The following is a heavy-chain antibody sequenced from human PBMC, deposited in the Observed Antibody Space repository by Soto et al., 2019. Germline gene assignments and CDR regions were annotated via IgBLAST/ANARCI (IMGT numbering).Heavy chain of an antibody. D-gene: IGHD6-19*01. CDR3: AKGSEWLVTWAIDY. Sequence: QVQLVESGGGVVQPGTSLRLSCAASGFTFSGYGVHWVRQAPGKGLEWVATISYDETATYYSDSVKGRFTISRDNSKNTLFLQVNSLRAEDTAMYYCAKGSEWLVTWAIDYLGQGTLVTVSS. CDR2: ISYDETAT. J-gene: IGHJ4*02. V-gene: IGHV3-30*18. CDR1: GFTFSGYG.